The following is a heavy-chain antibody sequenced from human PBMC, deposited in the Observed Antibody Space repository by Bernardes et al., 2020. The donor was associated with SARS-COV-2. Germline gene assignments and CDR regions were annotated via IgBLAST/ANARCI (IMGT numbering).Heavy chain of an antibody. D-gene: IGHD3-10*01. V-gene: IGHV3-53*01. Sequence: GGSLRLSCAASGFTVSYNYMNWVRQAPGKGLEWVSVIYTNGSTYYGDSVKGRFTISRDNSKNRLYLQMNSLRADDTAVYYCAKGSGSYEFGNYYGMDVWGEGTTVTVSS. CDR2: IYTNGST. J-gene: IGHJ6*04. CDR3: AKGSGSYEFGNYYGMDV. CDR1: GFTVSYNY.